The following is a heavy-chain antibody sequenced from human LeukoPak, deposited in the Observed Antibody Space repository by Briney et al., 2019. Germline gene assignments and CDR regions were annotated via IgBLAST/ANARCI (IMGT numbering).Heavy chain of an antibody. CDR3: AREGGSGSYDY. V-gene: IGHV3-21*01. J-gene: IGHJ4*02. CDR2: ISSSSSYI. D-gene: IGHD3-10*01. Sequence: TGGSLRLSCAASGFTFSSYSMNRVRQAPGKGLEWVSSISSSSSYIYYADSVKGRFTISRDNAKNSLYLQMNSLRAEDTAVYYCAREGGSGSYDYWGQGTLVTVSS. CDR1: GFTFSSYS.